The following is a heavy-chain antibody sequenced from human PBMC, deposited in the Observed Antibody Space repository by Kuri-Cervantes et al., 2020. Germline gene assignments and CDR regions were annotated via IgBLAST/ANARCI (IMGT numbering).Heavy chain of an antibody. V-gene: IGHV1-18*04. J-gene: IGHJ4*02. CDR1: GYAFTGYY. D-gene: IGHD6-6*01. Sequence: ASVKVSCKASGYAFTGYYMHWVRQAPGQGLEWMGWIIAYNGNTNYAQKLQGRVTMTTDTSTSTAYMELRSLRSDDTALYYCARHGAPIADRPGEGNGFDSWGQGTLVTVSS. CDR2: IIAYNGNT. CDR3: ARHGAPIADRPGEGNGFDS.